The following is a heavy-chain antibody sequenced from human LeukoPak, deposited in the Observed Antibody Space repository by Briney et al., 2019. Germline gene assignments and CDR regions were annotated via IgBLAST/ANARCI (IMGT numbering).Heavy chain of an antibody. CDR2: INHSGST. V-gene: IGHV4-34*01. J-gene: IGHJ4*02. Sequence: PSETLSLTCAVYGGSFSGYYWSWIRQPPGKGLEWIGEINHSGSTNYNPSLKSRVTISVDTSKNQFSLKLSSVTAADTAVYYCASRLYSSSREYYFDYWGQGTLVTVSS. CDR3: ASRLYSSSREYYFDY. CDR1: GGSFSGYY. D-gene: IGHD6-6*01.